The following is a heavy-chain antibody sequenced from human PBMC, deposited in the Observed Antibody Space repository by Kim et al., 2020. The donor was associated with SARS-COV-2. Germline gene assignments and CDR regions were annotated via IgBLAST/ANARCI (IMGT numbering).Heavy chain of an antibody. CDR3: AREGSGGFDY. Sequence: SYNSYVDSGMGRFTIARDNANNSLYLQMNSLGAGDMAVYYCAREGSGGFDYWGQGTLATVSS. J-gene: IGHJ4*02. V-gene: IGHV3-7*01. CDR2: SYN. D-gene: IGHD2-15*01.